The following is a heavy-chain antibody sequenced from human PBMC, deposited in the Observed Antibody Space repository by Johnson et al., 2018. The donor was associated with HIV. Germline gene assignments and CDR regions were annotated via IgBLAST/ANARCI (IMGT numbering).Heavy chain of an antibody. CDR3: AKGLAGAFDI. CDR1: GFTFDDYA. Sequence: VQLVESGGGLVQPGRSLRISCAASGFTFDDYAMHWVRQAPGKGLEWVSAISGSGGSTYYADSVKGRFTISRDNSRNTLYLQMNSLRAEDTAVYRCAKGLAGAFDIWGQGTMVTVSS. V-gene: IGHV3-23*04. J-gene: IGHJ3*02. D-gene: IGHD6-19*01. CDR2: ISGSGGST.